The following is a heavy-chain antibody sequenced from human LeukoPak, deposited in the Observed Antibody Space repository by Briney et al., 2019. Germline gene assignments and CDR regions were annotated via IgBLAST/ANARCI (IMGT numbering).Heavy chain of an antibody. CDR3: ARDKEDTAMEDAFDI. D-gene: IGHD5-18*01. V-gene: IGHV4-4*07. CDR1: GYSISSSYY. Sequence: PSETLSLTCTVSGYSISSSYYWSWIRQPAGKGLEWIGRIYTSGSTNYNPSLKSRVTMSVDTSKNQFSLKLSSVTAADTAVYYCARDKEDTAMEDAFDIWGQGTMVTVSS. CDR2: IYTSGST. J-gene: IGHJ3*02.